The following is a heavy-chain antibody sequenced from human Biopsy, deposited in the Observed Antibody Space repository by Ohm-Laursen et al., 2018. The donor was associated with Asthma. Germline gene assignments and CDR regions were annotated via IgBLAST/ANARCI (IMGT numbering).Heavy chain of an antibody. V-gene: IGHV1-24*01. CDR3: ASDFPKDYVRYNFQF. CDR2: HDHEEGGT. D-gene: IGHD4-17*01. Sequence: AASVKVSCKISEYSPTDLSMHWVRQAPGQGLEWMGGHDHEEGGTVNARRFQGRVTMTEDTSTDTAYMELSSLSSDDTAVYYCASDFPKDYVRYNFQFWGQGTLVTVSS. J-gene: IGHJ4*02. CDR1: EYSPTDLS.